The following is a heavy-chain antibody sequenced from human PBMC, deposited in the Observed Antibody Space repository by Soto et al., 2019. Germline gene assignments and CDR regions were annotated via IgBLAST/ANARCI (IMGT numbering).Heavy chain of an antibody. J-gene: IGHJ6*02. CDR3: ALNDGGSRMSYYYYGMDV. V-gene: IGHV1-46*03. D-gene: IGHD2-15*01. Sequence: ASVKVSCKASGYTFTSYYMHWVRQAPGQGLEWMGIINPSGGSTSYAQKFQGRVTMTRDTSTSTVYMELSSLRSEDTAVYYCALNDGGSRMSYYYYGMDVWGQGTTVTVSS. CDR1: GYTFTSYY. CDR2: INPSGGST.